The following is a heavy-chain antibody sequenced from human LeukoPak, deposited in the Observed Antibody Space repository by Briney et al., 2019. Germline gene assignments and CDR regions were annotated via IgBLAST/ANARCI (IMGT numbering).Heavy chain of an antibody. CDR2: ISAYNGNT. CDR1: GYTFTSYG. J-gene: IGHJ4*02. D-gene: IGHD3-10*01. Sequence: ASVTVSFTASGYTFTSYGISWVRQAPGQGREWMGWISAYNGNTNYAQKLQGRVTMTPDTSTSTAYMELRSLRSDDTAVYYCAKSHYGSGSYYNYYFDYWGQGTLVTVSS. CDR3: AKSHYGSGSYYNYYFDY. V-gene: IGHV1-18*01.